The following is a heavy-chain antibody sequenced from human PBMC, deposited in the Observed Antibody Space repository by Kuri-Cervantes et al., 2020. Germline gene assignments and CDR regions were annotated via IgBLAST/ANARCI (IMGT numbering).Heavy chain of an antibody. Sequence: SLKISCAASGFTFSSNWMHWVRQAPGKGLEWVSGISWNSGSIGYADSVKGRFTISRDNAKNSLYLQMNSLRAEDTALYYCAKVAGTGYYYYMDVWGKGTTVTVSS. D-gene: IGHD6-19*01. CDR3: AKVAGTGYYYYMDV. V-gene: IGHV3-9*01. J-gene: IGHJ6*03. CDR1: GFTFSSNW. CDR2: ISWNSGSI.